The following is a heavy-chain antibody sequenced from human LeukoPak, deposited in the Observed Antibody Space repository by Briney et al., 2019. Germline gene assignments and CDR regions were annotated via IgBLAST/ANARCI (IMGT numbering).Heavy chain of an antibody. V-gene: IGHV3-7*01. CDR2: IKQDGSEK. D-gene: IGHD1-14*01. J-gene: IGHJ4*02. CDR1: GFTFSTYW. Sequence: PGGCLRLSCAASGFTFSTYWMSWVRQAPGKGLELVANIKQDGSEKYYVDSVKGRFTISRDNAKNSLYLQVNSLRAEDTAVYYCARNQRRLDYWGQGTLVTVSS. CDR3: ARNQRRLDY.